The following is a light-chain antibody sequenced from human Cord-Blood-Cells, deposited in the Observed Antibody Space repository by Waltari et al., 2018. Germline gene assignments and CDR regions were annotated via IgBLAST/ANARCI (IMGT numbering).Light chain of an antibody. CDR3: CSYAGSRV. CDR2: EGS. V-gene: IGLV2-23*01. CDR1: SIDVVSYNL. Sequence: QSALTQPASVSGSPGQSITISCTATSIDVVSYNLVSWYQQHPGKATKLMIYEGSKRPSGVSNRFSGSKSGNTASLTISGLQAEDEADYYCCSYAGSRVFGGGTKLTVL. J-gene: IGLJ3*02.